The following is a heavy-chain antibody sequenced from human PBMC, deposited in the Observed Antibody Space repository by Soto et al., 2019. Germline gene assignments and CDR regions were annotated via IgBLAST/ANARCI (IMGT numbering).Heavy chain of an antibody. CDR3: ARGGSNDWQVAFDI. V-gene: IGHV4-34*01. CDR1: GGSFSTYY. Sequence: QLQQWGAGLLKPSETLSLTCVVSGGSFSTYYYNWIRQSPGKGLEWIGEINHSGSNNYSPSLKSRVNMSLDTSKKQLSLKLTSVTAADTAVYYCARGGSNDWQVAFDIWGQGTMVTVSS. D-gene: IGHD3-9*01. CDR2: INHSGSN. J-gene: IGHJ3*02.